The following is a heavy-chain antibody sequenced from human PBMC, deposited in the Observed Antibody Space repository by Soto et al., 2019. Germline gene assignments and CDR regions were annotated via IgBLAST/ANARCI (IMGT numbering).Heavy chain of an antibody. J-gene: IGHJ5*02. Sequence: QVQLVQSGAEVKKPGSSVKVSCKASGGTFSSYAITWVRQAPGQGLEWMGGISPIFGTANYAQKFQGRVTITADESLTTAYVELSSLRSEDTAVYYCARDFPSSGSDPWGQGTLVTVSS. D-gene: IGHD3-10*01. CDR2: ISPIFGTA. CDR1: GGTFSSYA. V-gene: IGHV1-69*01. CDR3: ARDFPSSGSDP.